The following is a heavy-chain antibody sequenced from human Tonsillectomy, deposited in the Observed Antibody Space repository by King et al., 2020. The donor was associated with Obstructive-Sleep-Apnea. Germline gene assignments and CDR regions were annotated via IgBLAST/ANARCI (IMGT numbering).Heavy chain of an antibody. V-gene: IGHV3-48*04. J-gene: IGHJ4*02. CDR1: GITFSNYS. CDR2: ISSIGSTT. Sequence: VQLVESGGGLVQPGGSLRLSCAASGITFSNYSMNWVRPAPGKGVVWGLYISSIGSTTYYAGSVKGRFTISRDNAKNSLLLQMNSLRAEDTAVYYCARVSSSRSEGYWGQGTLVTVSS. D-gene: IGHD6-13*01. CDR3: ARVSSSRSEGY.